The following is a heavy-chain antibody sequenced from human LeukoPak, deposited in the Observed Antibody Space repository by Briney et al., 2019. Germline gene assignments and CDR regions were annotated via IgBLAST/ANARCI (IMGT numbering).Heavy chain of an antibody. D-gene: IGHD3-22*01. J-gene: IGHJ5*02. V-gene: IGHV4-39*02. CDR2: IYYSGST. CDR1: GGSISSSSYY. CDR3: AGGRPGRKYYYDSSGYNWFDP. Sequence: SETPSLTCTVSGGSISSSSYYWGWIRHPPGKGLEWIGSIYYSGSTYYNPPLKSRVTISVDTSKNHFSLKLTSVTAADTAVYYCAGGRPGRKYYYDSSGYNWFDPWGQGTLVTVSS.